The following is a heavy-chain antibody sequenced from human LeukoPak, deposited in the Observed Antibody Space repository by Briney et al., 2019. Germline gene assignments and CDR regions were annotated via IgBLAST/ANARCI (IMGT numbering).Heavy chain of an antibody. V-gene: IGHV3-48*01. D-gene: IGHD3-9*01. CDR1: GFTFSSYS. J-gene: IGHJ5*02. CDR3: ARALRYFDWLSTSPEYNWFDP. Sequence: GGSLRLSCAASGFTFSSYSMNWVRQAPGKGLEWVSYICSSSSTIYYADSVKGRFTISRDNAKNSLYLQMNSLRAEDTAVYYCARALRYFDWLSTSPEYNWFDPWGQGTLVTVSS. CDR2: ICSSSSTI.